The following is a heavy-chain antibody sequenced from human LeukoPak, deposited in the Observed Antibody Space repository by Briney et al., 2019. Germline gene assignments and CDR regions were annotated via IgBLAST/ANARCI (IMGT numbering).Heavy chain of an antibody. J-gene: IGHJ6*03. Sequence: GGSLRLSCAASGFTFSSYSMNWVRQAPGKGLEWVSSISSSSSYIYYADSVKGRFTISRDNAKNSLYLQMNSLRAEDTAVYYCARDGLRFLEWTPGYMDVWGKGTTVTVSS. D-gene: IGHD3-3*01. V-gene: IGHV3-21*01. CDR3: ARDGLRFLEWTPGYMDV. CDR1: GFTFSSYS. CDR2: ISSSSSYI.